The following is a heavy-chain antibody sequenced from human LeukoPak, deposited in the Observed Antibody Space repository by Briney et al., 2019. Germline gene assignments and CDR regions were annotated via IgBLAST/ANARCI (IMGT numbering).Heavy chain of an antibody. CDR1: GGSISSYY. V-gene: IGHV4-59*01. Sequence: SETLSLTCTVSGGSISSYYWSWIRQPPGKGLEWIGYIYYSGSTNYNPSLKSRVMISVDTSKNQFSLKLSSVTAADTAVYYCAREAPLLWFGELLSTHYYYYMDVWGKGTTVTISS. J-gene: IGHJ6*03. D-gene: IGHD3-10*01. CDR2: IYYSGST. CDR3: AREAPLLWFGELLSTHYYYYMDV.